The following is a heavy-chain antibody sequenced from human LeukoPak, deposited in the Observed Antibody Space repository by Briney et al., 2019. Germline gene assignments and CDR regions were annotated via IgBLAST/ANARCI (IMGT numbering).Heavy chain of an antibody. CDR3: AKDLAFYGSGSYYIAGYYYGMDV. V-gene: IGHV3-30*18. Sequence: PGRSLRLSCAASGSTFSSYGMHWVRQAPGKGLEWVAVISYDGSNKYYADSVKGRFTISRDNSKNTLYLQMNSLRAEDTAVYYCAKDLAFYGSGSYYIAGYYYGMDVWGKGTTVTVSS. CDR1: GSTFSSYG. J-gene: IGHJ6*04. D-gene: IGHD3-10*01. CDR2: ISYDGSNK.